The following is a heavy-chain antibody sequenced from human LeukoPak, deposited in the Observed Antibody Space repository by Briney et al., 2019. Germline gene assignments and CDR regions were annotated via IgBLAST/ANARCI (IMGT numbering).Heavy chain of an antibody. CDR1: GFTFSTYN. V-gene: IGHV3-33*01. CDR2: VLYDGSDS. J-gene: IGHJ4*02. CDR3: ARDLSGSYSVDY. Sequence: HPGRSLRLSCTASGFTFSTYNIHWVRQAPGKGLEWVAIVLYDGSDSYYADSVKGRFTISRDNSKNTLSLQMDSLRADDTAVYFCARDLSGSYSVDYWGQGTLVTVSS. D-gene: IGHD1-26*01.